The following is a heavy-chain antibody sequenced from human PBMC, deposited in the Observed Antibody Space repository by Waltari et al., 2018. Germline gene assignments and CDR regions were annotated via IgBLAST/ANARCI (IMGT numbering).Heavy chain of an antibody. V-gene: IGHV1-46*01. D-gene: IGHD2-21*02. CDR1: GYTFTSYY. J-gene: IGHJ4*02. CDR2: INPSGGST. CDR3: ARGVINGGDLNSHFDY. Sequence: QVQLVQSGAEAKKPGASVKVSCKASGYTFTSYYMHWVRQAPGQGLEWMGIINPSGGSTSYPQKFQGRVTMTRDTSTSTVYMELSSLRSEDTAFYYCARGVINGGDLNSHFDYWGQGTLVTVSS.